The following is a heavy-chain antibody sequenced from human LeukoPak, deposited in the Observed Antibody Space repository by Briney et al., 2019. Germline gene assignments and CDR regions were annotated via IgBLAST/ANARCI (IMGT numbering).Heavy chain of an antibody. CDR1: GFSFNGYW. Sequence: GGSLRLSCAASGFSFNGYWMHWVRLVPGKGPMWVSCINVDGSVTRYVDSVKGRFTISRDNARNTLYLQMNSLGVEDTAVYYCTRNYNHGMDVWGQGTTVTVSS. J-gene: IGHJ6*02. CDR2: INVDGSVT. V-gene: IGHV3-74*01. CDR3: TRNYNHGMDV.